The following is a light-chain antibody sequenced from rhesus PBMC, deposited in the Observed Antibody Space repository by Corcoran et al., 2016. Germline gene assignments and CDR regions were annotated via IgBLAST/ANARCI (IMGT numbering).Light chain of an antibody. CDR3: LQYNSYPWT. CDR1: QSISNW. CDR2: KAS. Sequence: DIQMTQSPSSLSASVGDTVTITCRASQSISNWVDWYQQKPGKAPKLLVYKASSLQSGVPSRFSGSGSGIDFTLTISSLQPEDFATYYCLQYNSYPWTFGQGTKVEIK. V-gene: IGKV1-22*01. J-gene: IGKJ1*01.